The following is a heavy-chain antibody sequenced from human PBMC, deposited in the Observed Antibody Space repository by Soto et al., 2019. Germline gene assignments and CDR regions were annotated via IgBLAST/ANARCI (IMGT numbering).Heavy chain of an antibody. CDR1: GGSISSGDYY. CDR2: IYYSGST. V-gene: IGHV4-30-4*01. CDR3: AREWYYEMLTGYYKRWYFDY. J-gene: IGHJ4*02. Sequence: SETLSLTCTVSGGSISSGDYYWILIRQPPGKGLEWIGYIYYSGSTYYNPSLRSRVTISVDTSKNQFSLKLSSVTAADTAVYYCAREWYYEMLTGYYKRWYFDYWGQGTLVIVSS. D-gene: IGHD3-9*01.